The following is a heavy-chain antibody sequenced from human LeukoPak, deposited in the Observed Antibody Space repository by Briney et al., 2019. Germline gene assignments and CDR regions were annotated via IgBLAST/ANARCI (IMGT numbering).Heavy chain of an antibody. CDR3: ARQSYDSSGLFSPCLDY. J-gene: IGHJ4*02. CDR1: GGSISSSSYY. D-gene: IGHD3-22*01. V-gene: IGHV4-39*01. CDR2: IYYSGST. Sequence: SETLSLTCTVSGGSISSSSYYWGWIRQPPGKGLEWIGSIYYSGSTYYNPSLKSRVTISVDTSKNQFSLKLSSVTAADTAVYYCARQSYDSSGLFSPCLDYWGQGTLVTVSS.